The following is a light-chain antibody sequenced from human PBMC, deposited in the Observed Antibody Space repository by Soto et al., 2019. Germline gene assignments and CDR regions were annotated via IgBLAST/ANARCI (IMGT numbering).Light chain of an antibody. V-gene: IGLV2-14*01. J-gene: IGLJ1*01. CDR3: SSYTSGSTLYV. CDR2: EVS. CDR1: SSDVGAYNY. Sequence: QSVLTQPASVSGSPGQSITISCAGTSSDVGAYNYVSWYQQHPGKAPKLMIYEVSYRPSGVSNRFSGSKSGNTASLTISGLQAEDEADYYCSSYTSGSTLYVFGTGTKVTVL.